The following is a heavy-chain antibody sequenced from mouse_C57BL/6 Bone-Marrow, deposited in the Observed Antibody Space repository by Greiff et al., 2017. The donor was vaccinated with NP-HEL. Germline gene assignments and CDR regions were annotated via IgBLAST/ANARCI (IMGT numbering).Heavy chain of an antibody. Sequence: DVHLVESGGDLVKPGGSLKLSCAASGFTFSSYGMSWVRQTPDKRLEWVATISSGGSYTYYPDSVKGRFTISRDNAKNTLYLQMSSLKSEDTAMYYCARHVLNYGSSYEGYYYAMDYWGQGTSVTVSS. J-gene: IGHJ4*01. D-gene: IGHD1-1*01. V-gene: IGHV5-6*01. CDR1: GFTFSSYG. CDR3: ARHVLNYGSSYEGYYYAMDY. CDR2: ISSGGSYT.